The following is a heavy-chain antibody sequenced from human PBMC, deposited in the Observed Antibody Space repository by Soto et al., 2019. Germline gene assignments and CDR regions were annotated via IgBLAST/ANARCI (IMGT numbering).Heavy chain of an antibody. V-gene: IGHV3-30-3*01. Sequence: QVQLVESGGGVVQPGRSLRLSCAASGFTFSSYAMHWVRQAPGKGLEWVAVISYDGSTKYYADSVKGRFTISRDNSKNTLYLQMNSLRAEYTAVYYCARQLPRDYWGQGTLVTVSS. CDR1: GFTFSSYA. J-gene: IGHJ4*02. CDR2: ISYDGSTK. D-gene: IGHD3-10*01. CDR3: ARQLPRDY.